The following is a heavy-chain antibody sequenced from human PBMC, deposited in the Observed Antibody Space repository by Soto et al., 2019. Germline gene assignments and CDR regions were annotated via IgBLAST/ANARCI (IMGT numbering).Heavy chain of an antibody. J-gene: IGHJ4*02. Sequence: EVQVLDSGGGLVQPGGSLRLSCAASGFTFNNYAMNWVRQAPGKGLEWVATISGTGGSTYYADSVKGRFTISRDNSKNTLYLQMNSLRVEDTPVYYCAKDRLGGNFDYWGQGTQVTVSS. CDR2: ISGTGGST. V-gene: IGHV3-23*01. CDR1: GFTFNNYA. CDR3: AKDRLGGNFDY.